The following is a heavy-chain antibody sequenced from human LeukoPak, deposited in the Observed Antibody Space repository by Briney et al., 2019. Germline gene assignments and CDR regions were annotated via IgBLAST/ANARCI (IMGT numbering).Heavy chain of an antibody. J-gene: IGHJ6*02. D-gene: IGHD2-2*01. CDR1: GFTFSSYS. V-gene: IGHV3-21*01. Sequence: GGSLRLSCAASGFTFSSYSMNWVRQAPGKGLEWVSSISSSSSYIYYADSVKGRFTNSRDNAKNSLYLQMNSLRAEDTAVYYCAREGLNCSSTSCSYYYGMDVWGQGTTVTVSS. CDR3: AREGLNCSSTSCSYYYGMDV. CDR2: ISSSSSYI.